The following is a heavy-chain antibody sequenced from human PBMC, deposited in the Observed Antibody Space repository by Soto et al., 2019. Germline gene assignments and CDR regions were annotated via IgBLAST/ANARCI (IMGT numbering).Heavy chain of an antibody. CDR1: GFSFSRHW. CDR3: TSSGGHSAINAFHF. CDR2: INSDGSET. J-gene: IGHJ3*01. D-gene: IGHD2-2*01. V-gene: IGHV3-74*03. Sequence: DVQLVESGGGSAQPGGSLTLSCEASGFSFSRHWMHWVRQAPGRGLMWVSRINSDGSETMYADSVKGRFTISRDNAKNTVSLQMNALRAKDTGLYYCTSSGGHSAINAFHFWGPGAMVPVSS.